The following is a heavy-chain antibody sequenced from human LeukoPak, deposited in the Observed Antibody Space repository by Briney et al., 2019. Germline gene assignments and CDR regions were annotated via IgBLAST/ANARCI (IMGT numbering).Heavy chain of an antibody. CDR3: APTAVRGGY. CDR2: ISGTGGNT. J-gene: IGHJ4*01. CDR1: GFTLRSYA. Sequence: GGSLRLSCAASGFTLRSYAMSWVRQAPGKGLEWVSAISGTGGNTYYADSVKGRFTISRDNSKNTLYLQMNSLRVEDTAVYYCAPTAVRGGYWGHGGLVSVSS. V-gene: IGHV3-23*01. D-gene: IGHD2-15*01.